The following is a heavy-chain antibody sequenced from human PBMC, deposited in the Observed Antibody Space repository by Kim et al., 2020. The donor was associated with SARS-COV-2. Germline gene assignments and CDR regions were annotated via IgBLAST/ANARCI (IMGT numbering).Heavy chain of an antibody. CDR3: AKDSREQGCLDY. Sequence: GGSLRLSCVASGFTFNSYAMTWVRQAPGKGLEWVSAISGSGGRTYYADSARGRFTISRDNSKNTLYMEMNSLRAEDTAVYFCAKDSREQGCLDYWGQGTLVTVSS. CDR2: ISGSGGRT. D-gene: IGHD1-1*01. V-gene: IGHV3-23*01. CDR1: GFTFNSYA. J-gene: IGHJ4*02.